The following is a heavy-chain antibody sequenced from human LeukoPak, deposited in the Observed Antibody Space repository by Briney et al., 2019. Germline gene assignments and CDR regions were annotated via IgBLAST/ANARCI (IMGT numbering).Heavy chain of an antibody. Sequence: PGESLTISCTGSGYTFTSYWIGWVRQMPGKGLEWMGIILPGDSDTRYSPSFQGQVTISADKSISTAYLQWSSLKASDTAMYYCARGCKWELPGLDYWGQGTLVTVSS. CDR1: GYTFTSYW. D-gene: IGHD1-26*01. CDR2: ILPGDSDT. CDR3: ARGCKWELPGLDY. V-gene: IGHV5-51*03. J-gene: IGHJ4*02.